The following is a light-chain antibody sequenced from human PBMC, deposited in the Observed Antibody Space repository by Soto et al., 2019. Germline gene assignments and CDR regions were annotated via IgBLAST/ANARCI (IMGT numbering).Light chain of an antibody. CDR1: QTISSW. CDR2: NAF. V-gene: IGKV1-5*03. Sequence: DIQMTQSPSTLSGSVGDRVTITCGASQTISSWLAWYQQKPGKAPKLLIYNAFTLKSGVPSRFSGSGSGTEFTLTISSLQPDDFATYYWQHYNSYSEAFGQGTKVDLK. J-gene: IGKJ1*01. CDR3: QHYNSYSEA.